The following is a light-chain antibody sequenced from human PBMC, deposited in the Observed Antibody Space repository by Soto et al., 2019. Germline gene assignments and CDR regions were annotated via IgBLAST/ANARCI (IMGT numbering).Light chain of an antibody. V-gene: IGLV2-8*01. CDR3: TSYAGSNNWV. J-gene: IGLJ3*02. CDR1: SSDVGAYKY. CDR2: EVS. Sequence: QSALTQPPSASGSPGQSVTISCTGTSSDVGAYKYVSWYQQYPGKAPKLMIYEVSKRPSGVPDRFSGSKSGNTASLTVSGLQAEDDDDYYCTSYAGSNNWVFGGGTKLTVL.